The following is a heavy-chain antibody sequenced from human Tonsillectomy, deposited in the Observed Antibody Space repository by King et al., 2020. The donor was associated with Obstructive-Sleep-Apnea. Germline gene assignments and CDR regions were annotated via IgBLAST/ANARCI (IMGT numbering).Heavy chain of an antibody. CDR2: IYSGGTT. CDR1: VFTVSSNY. D-gene: IGHD3-9*01. J-gene: IGHJ5*02. V-gene: IGHV3-66*01. CDR3: ARGHYDILTGYYSSP. Sequence: VQLVESGGGLVQPGGSLRLSCVASVFTVSSNYMSWVRQAPGKGLEWLSVIYSGGTTYYADSVKGRFTISRDNSKNTLFLQMNSLRGEDTAVYYCARGHYDILTGYYSSPWGQGTLVTVSS.